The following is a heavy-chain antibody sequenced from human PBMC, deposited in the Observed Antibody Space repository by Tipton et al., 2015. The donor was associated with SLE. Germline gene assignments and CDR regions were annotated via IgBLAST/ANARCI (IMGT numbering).Heavy chain of an antibody. CDR2: IYYSGST. CDR3: ARVDSSGWYDY. D-gene: IGHD6-19*01. CDR1: GGSISSYY. Sequence: TLSLTCTVSGGSISSYYWSWIRQPPGKGLEWIGYIYYSGSTNYNPSLKSRVTMSVDTSKNQFSLKLSSVTAADTAVYYCARVDSSGWYDYWGQGTLVTVSS. V-gene: IGHV4-59*12. J-gene: IGHJ4*02.